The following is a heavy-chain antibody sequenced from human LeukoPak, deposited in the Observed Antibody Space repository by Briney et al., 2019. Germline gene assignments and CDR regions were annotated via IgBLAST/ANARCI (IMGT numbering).Heavy chain of an antibody. CDR2: ISGSGGST. CDR1: GFTFSSYA. Sequence: GGSLRLSCAASGFTFSSYAMSWVRQAPGKGLEWVSAISGSGGSTYYADSLKDRFTISRDNSKNTLYLQMNSLRGEDTAVYYCAKEMVVTAREFDYWGQGTLVTVSS. V-gene: IGHV3-23*01. D-gene: IGHD2-21*02. J-gene: IGHJ4*02. CDR3: AKEMVVTAREFDY.